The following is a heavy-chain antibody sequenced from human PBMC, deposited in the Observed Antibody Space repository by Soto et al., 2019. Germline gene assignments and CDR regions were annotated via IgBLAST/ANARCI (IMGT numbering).Heavy chain of an antibody. CDR3: ARGRYGDY. J-gene: IGHJ4*02. CDR2: ISAHNGNT. CDR1: GYTFTTYG. D-gene: IGHD1-1*01. Sequence: QVHLVQSGAEVKKPGASVKVSCKGSGYTFTTYGITWVRQAPGQGPEWMGWISAHNGNTNYAQKLQGRVTVTRDTAKSTAYMGLRSLRSDDTAVYYCARGRYGDYWGQGALVTVSS. V-gene: IGHV1-18*01.